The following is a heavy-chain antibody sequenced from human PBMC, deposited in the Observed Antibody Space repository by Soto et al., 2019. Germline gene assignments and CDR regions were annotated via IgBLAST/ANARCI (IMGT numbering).Heavy chain of an antibody. CDR1: GGTFSSYA. D-gene: IGHD3-10*02. J-gene: IGHJ5*02. V-gene: IGHV1-69*01. Sequence: QVQLVQSGAEVKKPGSSVKVSCKASGGTFSSYAISWVRQAPGQGLEWMGGIIPIFGTANYAQKFQGRVTITADESTSTAYMELSSLRSEDTAVYYCARMQECSGSYYNVFGWFDPWGQGTLVNVSS. CDR3: ARMQECSGSYYNVFGWFDP. CDR2: IIPIFGTA.